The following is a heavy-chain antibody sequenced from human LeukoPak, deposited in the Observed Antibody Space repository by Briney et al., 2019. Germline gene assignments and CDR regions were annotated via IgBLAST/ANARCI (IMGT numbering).Heavy chain of an antibody. V-gene: IGHV1-8*02. CDR2: MNPNSGNT. CDR3: AREEEYYGSGSLNFDP. J-gene: IGHJ5*02. CDR1: GYTFTGYY. D-gene: IGHD3-10*01. Sequence: ASVKVSCKASGYTFTGYYMHWVRQAPGQGLEWMGWMNPNSGNTGYAQKFQGRVTMTRNTSISTAYMELSSLRSEDTAVYYCAREEEYYGSGSLNFDPWGQGTLVTVSS.